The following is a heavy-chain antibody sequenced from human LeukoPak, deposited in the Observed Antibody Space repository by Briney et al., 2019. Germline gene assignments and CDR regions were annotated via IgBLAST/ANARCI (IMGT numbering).Heavy chain of an antibody. CDR3: ARDVASLDYYGSGSYYTPY. J-gene: IGHJ4*02. D-gene: IGHD3-10*01. CDR2: IYYSGST. CDR1: GGSISSSSYY. Sequence: SETLSLTCTVSGGSISSSSYYWGWIRQPPGKGLEWIGSIYYSGSTNYNPSLKSRVTISVDTSKNQFSLKLSSVTAADTAVCYCARDVASLDYYGSGSYYTPYWGQGTLVTVSS. V-gene: IGHV4-39*07.